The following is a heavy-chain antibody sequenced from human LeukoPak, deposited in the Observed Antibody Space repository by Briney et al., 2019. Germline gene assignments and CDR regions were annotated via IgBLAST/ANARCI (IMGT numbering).Heavy chain of an antibody. Sequence: GGSLRLSCAASGFTFSDNYMSWIRQAPGQGLEWVSYISSSGNTTKNADSVKGRFTITRDNAKNSLYLQMNSLRAEDTAVYYCARDGGSAWFLDYWGQGTLVTVSS. J-gene: IGHJ4*02. V-gene: IGHV3-11*04. CDR2: ISSSGNTT. CDR3: ARDGGSAWFLDY. D-gene: IGHD6-19*01. CDR1: GFTFSDNY.